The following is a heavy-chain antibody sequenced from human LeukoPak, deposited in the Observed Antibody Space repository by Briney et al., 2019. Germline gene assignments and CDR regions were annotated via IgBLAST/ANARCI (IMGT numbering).Heavy chain of an antibody. Sequence: PGGSLRLSCAASGFTFSSYEMNWVRQAPGKGLEWVSYISSSGSTIYYADSVKGRFTISRDNAKNSLYLQMNSLRAEDTAVYYCAGIVSIRYPTYFDYWGQGTLVTVSS. CDR3: AGIVSIRYPTYFDY. D-gene: IGHD1-14*01. V-gene: IGHV3-48*03. CDR2: ISSSGSTI. J-gene: IGHJ4*02. CDR1: GFTFSSYE.